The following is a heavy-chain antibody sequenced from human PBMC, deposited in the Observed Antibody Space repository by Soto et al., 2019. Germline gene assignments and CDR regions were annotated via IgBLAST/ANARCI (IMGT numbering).Heavy chain of an antibody. J-gene: IGHJ4*02. CDR1: EFTFSSYW. CDR2: IKQDGIEK. Sequence: PGGSLRLSCAASEFTFSSYWMSWVRQAPGKGLEWVTNIKQDGIEKYYMDSVKGRFTISRDNAKKSLFLQMNSLRAEDTAVYYCASLWSGWSKHFDYWGQGTLVTVSS. V-gene: IGHV3-7*01. CDR3: ASLWSGWSKHFDY. D-gene: IGHD3-3*01.